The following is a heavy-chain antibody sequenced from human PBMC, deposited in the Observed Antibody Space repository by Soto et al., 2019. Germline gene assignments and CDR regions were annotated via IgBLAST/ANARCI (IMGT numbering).Heavy chain of an antibody. D-gene: IGHD2-2*01. V-gene: IGHV1-18*01. CDR3: ARLAIGDCSSTSCYGMDV. J-gene: IGHJ6*02. Sequence: QVQLVQSGAEVKKPGASVKVSCKASGYTFTSYGISWVRQAPGQGLEWMGWISAYNGNTNYAQKLQGRVTMTTDTSTSTAYMELRSLRSGDTAVYYCARLAIGDCSSTSCYGMDVWGQGTTVTVSS. CDR2: ISAYNGNT. CDR1: GYTFTSYG.